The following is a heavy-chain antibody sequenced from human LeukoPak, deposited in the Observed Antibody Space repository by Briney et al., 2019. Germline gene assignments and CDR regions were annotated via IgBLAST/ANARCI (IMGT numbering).Heavy chain of an antibody. CDR3: AGGDCGGDCYSIPFDY. CDR2: IYYSGST. D-gene: IGHD2-21*02. CDR1: GGSISSYY. J-gene: IGHJ4*02. Sequence: SETLSLTCTVSGGSISSYYWSWIRQPPGKGLEWIGYIYYSGSTNYNPSLKSRVTISVDTSKNQFSLKLSSVTAADTAVYYCAGGDCGGDCYSIPFDYWGQGTLVTVSS. V-gene: IGHV4-59*12.